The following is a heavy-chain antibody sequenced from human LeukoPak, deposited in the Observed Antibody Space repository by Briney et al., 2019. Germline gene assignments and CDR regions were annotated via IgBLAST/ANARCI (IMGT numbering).Heavy chain of an antibody. V-gene: IGHV4-34*01. J-gene: IGHJ5*02. CDR2: INHSGST. Sequence: KPSETLSLTFAVYGGAFSGYYWSWIRPPPGKGLEWIGGINHSGSTNYNPSLKSRVTISVDTSKNQFSLKLSSVTAADTAVYYCARKAQEQWLVRSRDNWFDPWGQGTLVTVSS. CDR3: ARKAQEQWLVRSRDNWFDP. CDR1: GGAFSGYY. D-gene: IGHD6-19*01.